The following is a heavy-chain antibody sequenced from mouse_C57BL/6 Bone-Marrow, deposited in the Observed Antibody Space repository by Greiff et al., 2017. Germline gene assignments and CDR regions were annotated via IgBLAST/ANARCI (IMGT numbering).Heavy chain of an antibody. CDR2: INPGSGGT. V-gene: IGHV1-54*01. Sequence: QVQLKESGAELVRPGTSVKVSCKASGYAFTNYLIEWVKQRPGQGLEWIGVINPGSGGTNYNEKFKGKATLTADKSSSTAYMQLSSLTSEDSAVYCCASHSSWFAYWGQGTLVTVSA. CDR3: ASHSSWFAY. J-gene: IGHJ3*01. CDR1: GYAFTNYL.